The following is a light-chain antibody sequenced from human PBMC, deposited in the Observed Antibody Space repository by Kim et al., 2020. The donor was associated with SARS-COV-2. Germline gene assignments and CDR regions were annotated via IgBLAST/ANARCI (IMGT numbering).Light chain of an antibody. V-gene: IGKV1-5*01. J-gene: IGKJ1*01. CDR3: QHRQT. Sequence: STLSASVGDRVTLTCRASQSVSRWLALYQQKPGKAPKLLIYDGSNLQSGVPSRFSGSGSGTEFTLTISSLQPDDFAIYYCQHRQTFGQGTKVDIK. CDR2: DGS. CDR1: QSVSRW.